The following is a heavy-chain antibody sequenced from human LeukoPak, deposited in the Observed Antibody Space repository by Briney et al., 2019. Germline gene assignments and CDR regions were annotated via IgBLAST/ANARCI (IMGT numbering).Heavy chain of an antibody. J-gene: IGHJ6*03. CDR2: IRYDGSNK. D-gene: IGHD3-3*01. CDR3: ARDSYDFWSGYSVYYMDV. CDR1: GFMFSSYG. V-gene: IGHV3-30*02. Sequence: GGSLRLSCAVSGFMFSSYGMHWVRQAPGKGLEWVAFIRYDGSNKYYADSVKGRFTISRDNSKNTLYLQMNSLRAEDTAAYYCARDSYDFWSGYSVYYMDVWGKGTTVTVSS.